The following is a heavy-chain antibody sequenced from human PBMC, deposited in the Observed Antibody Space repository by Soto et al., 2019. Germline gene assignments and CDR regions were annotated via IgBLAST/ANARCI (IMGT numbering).Heavy chain of an antibody. CDR3: AKNGKPPYYYYGMDV. Sequence: ASVKVSCKASGYTFTRYGISWVLQARGQGLEWMGWISGYNGDTNYAQRFQGRVTMTIDTSTSTAYMELRSLTSDDTAVYYCAKNGKPPYYYYGMDVWGQGTSVTVSS. D-gene: IGHD1-26*01. V-gene: IGHV1-18*01. CDR1: GYTFTRYG. J-gene: IGHJ6*02. CDR2: ISGYNGDT.